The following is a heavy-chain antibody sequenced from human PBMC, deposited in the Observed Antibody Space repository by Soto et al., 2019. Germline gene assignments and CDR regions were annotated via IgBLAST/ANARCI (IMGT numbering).Heavy chain of an antibody. CDR2: IYSDGSST. CDR3: ARRRGSSGWKTNFDY. CDR1: GFTFSSYW. V-gene: IGHV3-74*01. D-gene: IGHD6-19*01. J-gene: IGHJ4*02. Sequence: EVQLVESGGGLVQPGGSLRLSCAASGFTFSSYWMHWVRQAPGKGLVWVSRIYSDGSSTSYADSVKGRFTISRDNAKNTLYLQTNSLRAEDTAVYYCARRRGSSGWKTNFDYWGEGTLVTVSS.